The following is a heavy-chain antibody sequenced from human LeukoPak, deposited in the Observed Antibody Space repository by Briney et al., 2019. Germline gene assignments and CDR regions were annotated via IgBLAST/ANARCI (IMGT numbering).Heavy chain of an antibody. CDR3: TKDSGAYGDYSNFDY. CDR2: ISWSGGAT. Sequence: PGGSLRLSCAASGFTFDDYGMNWVRQAPGEGLEWVSGISWSGGATYYADSVKGRFTISRDNSKNTLYLQMNSLRAEDTAIYYCTKDSGAYGDYSNFDYWGQGTLVTVSS. CDR1: GFTFDDYG. V-gene: IGHV3-23*01. D-gene: IGHD4-17*01. J-gene: IGHJ4*02.